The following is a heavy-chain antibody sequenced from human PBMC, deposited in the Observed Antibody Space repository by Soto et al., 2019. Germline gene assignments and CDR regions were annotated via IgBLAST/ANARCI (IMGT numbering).Heavy chain of an antibody. CDR2: ISYDGSNK. D-gene: IGHD2-15*01. Sequence: QVQLVESGGGVVQPGRSLRLSCAASGFTFSSYAMHWVRQAPGKGLEWVAVISYDGSNKYYADSVKGRFTISRDNSKNTLYLQMNSLRAEDTAVYYCARPLIVVVVADYYFDYWGQGTLVTVSS. J-gene: IGHJ4*02. CDR1: GFTFSSYA. V-gene: IGHV3-30-3*01. CDR3: ARPLIVVVVADYYFDY.